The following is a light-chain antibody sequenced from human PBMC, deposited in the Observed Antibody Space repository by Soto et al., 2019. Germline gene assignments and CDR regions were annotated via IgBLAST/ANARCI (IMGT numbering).Light chain of an antibody. V-gene: IGLV4-60*02. CDR3: ETWDSNPHGV. CDR2: LEGSGSY. CDR1: SGHSSYI. Sequence: QLVLTQSSSASASLGSSVKLTCTLNSGHSSYIIAWHQQQPGKAPRYLMKLEGSGSYNKGSGVPDRFSGSSSGADRYLTISNLQFEDEADYYCETWDSNPHGVFGGGTKLTVL. J-gene: IGLJ3*02.